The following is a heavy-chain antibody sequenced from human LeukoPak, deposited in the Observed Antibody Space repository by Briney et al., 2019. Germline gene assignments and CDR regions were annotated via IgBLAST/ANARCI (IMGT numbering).Heavy chain of an antibody. CDR1: GYTFTGYY. CDR2: INPNSGGT. J-gene: IGHJ4*02. Sequence: GASVKVSCKASGYTFTGYYMRWVRQAPGQGLEWMGWINPNSGGTNYAQKFQGRVTMTRDTSISTAYMELSRLRSDDTAVYYCARGRAWIQLWLSSVFDYWGQGTLVTVSS. V-gene: IGHV1-2*02. CDR3: ARGRAWIQLWLSSVFDY. D-gene: IGHD5-18*01.